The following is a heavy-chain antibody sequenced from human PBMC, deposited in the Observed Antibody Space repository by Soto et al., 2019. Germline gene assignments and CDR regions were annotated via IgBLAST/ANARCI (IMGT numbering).Heavy chain of an antibody. V-gene: IGHV1-69*01. Sequence: QVQLVQSGAEVKKPGSSVKVSCKASGGTLRRYAISWVRQAPGRGLEWTGGIIPRFGTTSYAQREKLQGRPTRTEDAHIITATMGLRRRRSEVTAVYFCAGVDMSDKDAEIYCYAMDAWGEETTVIVSS. CDR2: IIPRFGTT. D-gene: IGHD2-15*01. CDR1: GGTLRRYA. CDR3: AGVDMSDKDAEIYCYAMDA. J-gene: IGHJ6*04.